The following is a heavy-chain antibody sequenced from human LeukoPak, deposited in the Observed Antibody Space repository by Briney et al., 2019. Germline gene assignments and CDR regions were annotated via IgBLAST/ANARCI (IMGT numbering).Heavy chain of an antibody. V-gene: IGHV4-30-4*08. Sequence: SETLSLTCAVYGGSFSGYYWSWLRQPPGKGLEWIGYIYYSGSTYYNPSLKSRVTISVDTSKNQFSLKLSSVTAADTAVYYCARTIFGVVNSVAFDIWGQGTMVTVSS. J-gene: IGHJ3*02. CDR2: IYYSGST. CDR3: ARTIFGVVNSVAFDI. D-gene: IGHD3-3*01. CDR1: GGSFSGYY.